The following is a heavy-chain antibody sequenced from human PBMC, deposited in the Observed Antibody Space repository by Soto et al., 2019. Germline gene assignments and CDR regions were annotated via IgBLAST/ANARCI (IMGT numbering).Heavy chain of an antibody. D-gene: IGHD3-16*02. V-gene: IGHV4-59*08. CDR2: IYYSGST. CDR1: GGSISRYY. J-gene: IGHJ4*02. Sequence: SETRSLTCTVAGGSISRYYWSWIRQPPGKGLEWIGYIYYSGSTNYNPSLKSRVTISVDTSKNQFSLKLSSVTAADTAVYYCGRHYGGVIVHFDYWGQGTLVTVPQ. CDR3: GRHYGGVIVHFDY.